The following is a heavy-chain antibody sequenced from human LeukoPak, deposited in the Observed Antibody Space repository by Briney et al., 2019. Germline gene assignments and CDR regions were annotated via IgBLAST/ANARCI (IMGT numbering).Heavy chain of an antibody. V-gene: IGHV1-69*04. CDR1: GGTFSSYA. D-gene: IGHD3-9*01. J-gene: IGHJ4*02. CDR2: IIPILGIA. Sequence: SVKVSCKASGGTFSSYAISWVRQAPGQGLEWMGRIIPILGIANYAQKFQGRVTITADKSTSTAYMELSSLRSEDTAVYYCARDRYDILTCFDYWGQGTLVTVSS. CDR3: ARDRYDILTCFDY.